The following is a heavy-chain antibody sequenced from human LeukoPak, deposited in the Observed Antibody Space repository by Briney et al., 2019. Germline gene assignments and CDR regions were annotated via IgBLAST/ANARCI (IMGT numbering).Heavy chain of an antibody. CDR2: IGGDGI. CDR3: AKELAAAGNPAYDC. J-gene: IGHJ4*01. V-gene: IGHV3-23*01. D-gene: IGHD6-13*01. Sequence: GGSLRLSCAASGFTLSNYAMSWVRQAPGKGLEWVSGIGGDGIFYADSVRGRFTISRDNFKNTLYLQMNSPRGDDTALYYCAKELAAAGNPAYDCWGQGILVTVSS. CDR1: GFTLSNYA.